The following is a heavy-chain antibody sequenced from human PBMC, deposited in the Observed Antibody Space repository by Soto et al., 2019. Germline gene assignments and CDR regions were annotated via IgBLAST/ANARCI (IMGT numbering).Heavy chain of an antibody. V-gene: IGHV4-39*01. J-gene: IGHJ4*02. CDR1: GCSISSGSYY. CDR3: APPKRRDH. Sequence: SQTLALSFTVSGCSISSGSYYWSWVRQPPGKGLEWIGSVHYSGSTYYSPSLKSRVTISVDTSKNQFSLKLSSVTAADTAVYYCAPPKRRDHWCQVTSVTVSS. D-gene: IGHD1-1*01. CDR2: VHYSGST.